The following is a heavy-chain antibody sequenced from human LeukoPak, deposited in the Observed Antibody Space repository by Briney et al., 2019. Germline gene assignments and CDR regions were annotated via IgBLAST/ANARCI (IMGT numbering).Heavy chain of an antibody. V-gene: IGHV3-23*01. D-gene: IGHD5-12*01. CDR3: ARESSRVATVNYFDY. Sequence: PGGSLRLSCAASGFTFSSYAMSWVRQAPGKGLEWVSAISGSGGSTYYADSVKGRFIISRDNSKNTLYLQMNSLRAEDTAVYYCARESSRVATVNYFDYWGQGTLVTVSS. J-gene: IGHJ4*02. CDR1: GFTFSSYA. CDR2: ISGSGGST.